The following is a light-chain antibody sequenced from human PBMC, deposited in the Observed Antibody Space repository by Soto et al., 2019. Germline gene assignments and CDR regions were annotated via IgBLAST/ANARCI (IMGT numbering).Light chain of an antibody. CDR3: QQYEDIPIT. CDR2: DAS. J-gene: IGKJ5*01. CDR1: QSISSW. V-gene: IGKV1-5*01. Sequence: DIQMTQSPSTLSASLGDRVTITCRASQSISSWLACYQHKPGKAPKLLIFDASSVENGVPSRFSGSGSGTDFTFTISSLQPEDIATYYCQQYEDIPITFGQGTRLEI.